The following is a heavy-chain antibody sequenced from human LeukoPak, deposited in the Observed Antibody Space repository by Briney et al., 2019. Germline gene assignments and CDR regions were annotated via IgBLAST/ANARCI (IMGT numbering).Heavy chain of an antibody. CDR3: AKDNRYCSSTSCYDDAFDI. D-gene: IGHD2-2*01. J-gene: IGHJ3*02. Sequence: AGGSLRLSCAASGFTFSSYAMSWVRQAPGKGLEWVSAISGSGGSTYYADSVKGGFTISRDNSKNTLYLQMNSLRAEDTAVYYCAKDNRYCSSTSCYDDAFDIWGQGTMVTVSS. CDR1: GFTFSSYA. CDR2: ISGSGGST. V-gene: IGHV3-23*01.